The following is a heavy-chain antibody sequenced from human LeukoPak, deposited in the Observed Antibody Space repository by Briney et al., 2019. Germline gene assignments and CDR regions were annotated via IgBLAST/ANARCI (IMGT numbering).Heavy chain of an antibody. D-gene: IGHD3-16*01. Sequence: GGSLRLSCASSGFTFSSYWMHWVRQAPGKGLVWVSRTNSDGRRTSYLDPVKGRFTITRDNATNTLYLQLTSLRAHATAVYYCARYQGYVYYPIIYYYYMDVWGKGTTVTVSS. CDR3: ARYQGYVYYPIIYYYYMDV. V-gene: IGHV3-74*01. CDR2: TNSDGRRT. CDR1: GFTFSSYW. J-gene: IGHJ6*03.